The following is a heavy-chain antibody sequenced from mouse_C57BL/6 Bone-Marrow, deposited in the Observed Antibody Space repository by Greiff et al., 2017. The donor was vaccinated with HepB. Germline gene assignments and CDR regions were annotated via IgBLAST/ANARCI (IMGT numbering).Heavy chain of an antibody. Sequence: DVKLVESGGGLVKPGGSLKLSCAASGFTFRSYAMSWVRQTTEKRLEWVATISDGGSYTYYPDNVKGRFTISRDNAKNNLYMQVRHLKSEDTAMYYCARDRYNGHNFDVWGTGTTVTVAS. CDR3: ARDRYNGHNFDV. J-gene: IGHJ1*03. V-gene: IGHV5-4*01. CDR2: ISDGGSYT. CDR1: GFTFRSYA. D-gene: IGHD6-1*01.